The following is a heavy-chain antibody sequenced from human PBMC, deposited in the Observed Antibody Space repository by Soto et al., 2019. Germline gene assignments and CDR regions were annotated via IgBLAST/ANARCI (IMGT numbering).Heavy chain of an antibody. D-gene: IGHD1-26*01. CDR2: IRSKAYGGTT. J-gene: IGHJ4*02. CDR3: TRDRYSGSYSLFFGFDY. Sequence: PGGSLRLSCTASGFTIGDYAMSWFRQAPGKGLEWVGFIRSKAYGGTTEYAASVKGRFTISRDDSKSIAYLQMNSLKTEDTAVYYCTRDRYSGSYSLFFGFDYWGQGTLVTVSS. CDR1: GFTIGDYA. V-gene: IGHV3-49*03.